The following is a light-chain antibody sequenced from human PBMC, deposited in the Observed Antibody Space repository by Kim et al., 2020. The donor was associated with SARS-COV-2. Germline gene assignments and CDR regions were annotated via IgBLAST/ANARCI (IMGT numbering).Light chain of an antibody. V-gene: IGKV3D-15*03. CDR1: QGVSSY. J-gene: IGKJ1*01. CDR3: HQYNRSPRT. Sequence: VSPEGAAPPSCTTSQGVSSYVACYQQPLRQAPRLLVYGASSRATSIPARFSGSGAGTYFILIISLLQAEDVAYYYWHQYNRSPRTFGQGTKVDIK. CDR2: GAS.